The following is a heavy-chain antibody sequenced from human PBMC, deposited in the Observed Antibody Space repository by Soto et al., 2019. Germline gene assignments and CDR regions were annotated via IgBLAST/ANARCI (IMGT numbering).Heavy chain of an antibody. V-gene: IGHV3-23*01. CDR2: ISGSGGST. CDR3: AKILKGGSGGFDY. J-gene: IGHJ4*02. CDR1: GFTFSSYA. Sequence: EVQLLESGGGLVQPGGSLRLSCAASGFTFSSYAMSWVRQAPGKGLEWVSAISGSGGSTYYADSVKGRFTISRDNYKNTLYLQMNSLRAEDTAVYYCAKILKGGSGGFDYWGQGTLVTVSS. D-gene: IGHD3-16*01.